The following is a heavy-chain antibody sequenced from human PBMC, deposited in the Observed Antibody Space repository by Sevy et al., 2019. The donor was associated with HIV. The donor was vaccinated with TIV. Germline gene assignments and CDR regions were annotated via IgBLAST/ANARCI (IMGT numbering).Heavy chain of an antibody. Sequence: GGSLRLSCAASGFTFSNDWMHWVRRAPGKGLVWVSRISSDGTNTIYADSEKGRFTLSRDNAKNTLYLHMNSLTAEDTAMYYCATDMSTTVAFDIWGHGTMVTVSS. CDR2: ISSDGTNT. CDR1: GFTFSNDW. CDR3: ATDMSTTVAFDI. J-gene: IGHJ3*02. D-gene: IGHD4-17*01. V-gene: IGHV3-74*01.